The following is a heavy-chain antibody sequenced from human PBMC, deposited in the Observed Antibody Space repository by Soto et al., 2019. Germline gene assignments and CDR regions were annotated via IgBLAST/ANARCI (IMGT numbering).Heavy chain of an antibody. V-gene: IGHV3-48*03. J-gene: IGHJ4*02. CDR2: INSGSTI. Sequence: EVRLVESGGGLVQPGGSLRLSCAASGFTFSNYEMNWVRQAPGEGLEWVSYINSGSTIYYADSVKSRFTISRDNAKNTPYPQMNSLRAEDTAGYYCARDRGWNSSPGYSDYWGQGTLVTVSS. CDR1: GFTFSNYE. D-gene: IGHD6-6*01. CDR3: ARDRGWNSSPGYSDY.